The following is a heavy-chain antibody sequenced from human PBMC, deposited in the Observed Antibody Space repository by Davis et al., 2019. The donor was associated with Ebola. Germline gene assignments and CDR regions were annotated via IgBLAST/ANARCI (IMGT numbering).Heavy chain of an antibody. CDR3: ARYYGSGSYHYYYYGMDV. V-gene: IGHV3-21*01. D-gene: IGHD3-10*01. CDR2: ISSSSYI. CDR1: GFTFSSYS. Sequence: PGGSLRLSCAASGFTFSSYSMNWVRQAPGKGLEWVSSISSSSYIYYADSVKGRFTISRDNAKNSLYLQMNSLRAEDTAVYYCARYYGSGSYHYYYYGMDVWGQGTTVTVSS. J-gene: IGHJ6*02.